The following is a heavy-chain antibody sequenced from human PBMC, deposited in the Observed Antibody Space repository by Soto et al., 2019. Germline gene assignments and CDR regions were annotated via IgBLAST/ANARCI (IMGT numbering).Heavy chain of an antibody. CDR3: ASWALPRDESLDI. J-gene: IGHJ3*02. CDR1: GFTFSSHW. V-gene: IGHV3-74*01. CDR2: ISPDGRST. Sequence: VQLVESGGGLVQPGGSLRLSCAASGFTFSSHWMHWVRQAPGKGLVWVSRISPDGRSTVYADSVKGRFTISRDNAKNTLYLQMNSLRAEDTAEYYCASWALPRDESLDIWGQGTMVTVSS. D-gene: IGHD2-21*02.